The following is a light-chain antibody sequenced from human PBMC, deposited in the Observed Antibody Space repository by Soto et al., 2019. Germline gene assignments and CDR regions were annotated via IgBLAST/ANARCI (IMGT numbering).Light chain of an antibody. CDR3: QQYNSYWT. J-gene: IGKJ1*01. Sequence: DIQMTQSPSTRSASVGDRVTITCRASQSICSRLAWYQQKPGKAPKLLIYDGSSLESGVPSRLSGSGSGTECNLTISILQPYDFTTYYCQQYNSYWTFGQGTKVEIK. V-gene: IGKV1-5*01. CDR1: QSICSR. CDR2: DGS.